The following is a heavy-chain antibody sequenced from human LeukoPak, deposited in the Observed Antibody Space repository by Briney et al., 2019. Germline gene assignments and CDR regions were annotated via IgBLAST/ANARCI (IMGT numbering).Heavy chain of an antibody. V-gene: IGHV3-21*01. CDR3: ARDRDYYDSSGYPGY. CDR1: GFTFSSYS. CDR2: ISSSSSYI. Sequence: GGSLRLSCAASGFTFSSYSMNWVRQAPGKGLEWVSSISSSSSYIYYADSVKGRFTISRDNAKNSLYLQMNSLRAEDTAVYYCARDRDYYDSSGYPGYWGQGTLVTVSS. D-gene: IGHD3-22*01. J-gene: IGHJ4*02.